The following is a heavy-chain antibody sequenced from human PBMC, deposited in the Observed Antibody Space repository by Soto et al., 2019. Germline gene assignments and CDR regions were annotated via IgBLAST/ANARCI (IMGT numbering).Heavy chain of an antibody. D-gene: IGHD2-2*01. J-gene: IGHJ4*02. CDR2: IYPGDSDT. V-gene: IGHV5-51*01. CDR1: GYSFTSYW. Sequence: GESLKISCKGSGYSFTSYWIGWVRQMPGKGLEWMGIIYPGDSDTRYSPSFQGQVTISADKSISTAYLQWSSLKASDTAMYYCARPPIYCSSTSCYFDYWGQGTLVTVSS. CDR3: ARPPIYCSSTSCYFDY.